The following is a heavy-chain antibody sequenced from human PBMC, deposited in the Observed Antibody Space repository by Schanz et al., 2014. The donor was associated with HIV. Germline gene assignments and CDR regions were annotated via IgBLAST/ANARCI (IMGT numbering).Heavy chain of an antibody. V-gene: IGHV3-33*01. D-gene: IGHD6-19*01. J-gene: IGHJ4*02. Sequence: QVQLVESGGGVVQPGRSLRLSCAVSGFTFSRYGMHWVRQAPGKGLECVASMSYDGRNEHYVDSVKGRFTISRDNSKNTLYLQMTSLRAEDTAVYYCARDRQWQDYWGQGTLVTVSS. CDR3: ARDRQWQDY. CDR1: GFTFSRYG. CDR2: MSYDGRNE.